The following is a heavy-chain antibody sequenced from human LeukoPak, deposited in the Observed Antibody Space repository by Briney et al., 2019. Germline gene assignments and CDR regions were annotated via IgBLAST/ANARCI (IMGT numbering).Heavy chain of an antibody. D-gene: IGHD6-13*01. Sequence: GGSLRLSCAASGFTFSSYSMNWVRQAPGKGLEWVANIKQDGSEKYYVDSVKGRFTISRDNTKNSLYLQMNSLRAEDTAVYYCARDKTLVQYYFDYWGQGTLVTVSS. J-gene: IGHJ4*02. V-gene: IGHV3-7*01. CDR2: IKQDGSEK. CDR3: ARDKTLVQYYFDY. CDR1: GFTFSSYS.